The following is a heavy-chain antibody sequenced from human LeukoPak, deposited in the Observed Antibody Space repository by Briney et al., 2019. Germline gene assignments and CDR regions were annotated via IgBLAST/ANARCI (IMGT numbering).Heavy chain of an antibody. J-gene: IGHJ5*02. Sequence: GGSLRLSCAASGIPFTRNGMHWVRQAPGKGLEWVAFIQYDAIDIKYGDSVKGRFTISRDNSKNTLYLQMNSLTTEDTAVYYCAREAGTVVIGRFDPWGQGTLVTVS. CDR2: IQYDAIDI. CDR1: GIPFTRNG. V-gene: IGHV3-30*02. CDR3: AREAGTVVIGRFDP. D-gene: IGHD2-15*01.